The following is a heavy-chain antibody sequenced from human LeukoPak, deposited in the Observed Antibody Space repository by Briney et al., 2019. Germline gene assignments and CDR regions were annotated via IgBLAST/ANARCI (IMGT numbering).Heavy chain of an antibody. CDR3: ARGQIAVPGVDY. Sequence: PGGSLRLSCAASGFTFSSYWMSWVRQVPEKGLEWVANTKEDGSEKYYVDSVKGRFTISRDNAKNSLYLQMNSLRAEDTAVYYRARGQIAVPGVDYWGQGTLVTVSS. V-gene: IGHV3-7*01. CDR2: TKEDGSEK. CDR1: GFTFSSYW. D-gene: IGHD6-19*01. J-gene: IGHJ4*02.